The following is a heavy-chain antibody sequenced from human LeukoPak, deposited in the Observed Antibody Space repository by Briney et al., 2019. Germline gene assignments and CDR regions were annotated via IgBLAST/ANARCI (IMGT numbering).Heavy chain of an antibody. CDR3: ARNWYSGFDY. CDR1: GFTFRSFG. CDR2: IQYDGSNE. J-gene: IGHJ4*02. D-gene: IGHD1-7*01. V-gene: IGHV3-30*02. Sequence: GGSLRLSCGVSGFTFRSFGMHWVRQPPGKGLEWVAFIQYDGSNEYYADSVKGRFTISRDDSKNMLYVQMNSLRPEDTALYYCARNWYSGFDYWGQGTPVTVSS.